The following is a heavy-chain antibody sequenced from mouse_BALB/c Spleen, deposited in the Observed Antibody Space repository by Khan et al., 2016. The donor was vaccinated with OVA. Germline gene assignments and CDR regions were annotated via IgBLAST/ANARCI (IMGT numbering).Heavy chain of an antibody. CDR2: INTETGEP. D-gene: IGHD2-1*01. V-gene: IGHV9-2-1*01. J-gene: IGHJ3*01. Sequence: QIQLVQSGPELNKPGETVKISFQASGYIFTDYSMHWVKQAPGKGLKWMGWINTETGEPTYADDFKGRFAFSLETSASTAYLQINNLKNEDTATYFCARSSDGNSIAYWGQGTLVTVSA. CDR1: GYIFTDYS. CDR3: ARSSDGNSIAY.